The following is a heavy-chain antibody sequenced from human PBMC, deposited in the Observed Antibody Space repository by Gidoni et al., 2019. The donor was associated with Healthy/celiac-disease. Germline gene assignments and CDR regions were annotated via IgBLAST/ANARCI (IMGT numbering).Heavy chain of an antibody. Sequence: EVQLLESGGGLIQPGGSLRLSCAASGFTFSSYAMSWVRQAPGKGLEWVSAMSGSGGRTYYADSVKGRFTISRDNSKNTLYLQMNSLRAEDTAVYYCAKEGFNYGSGSYPFDYWGQGTLVTVSS. V-gene: IGHV3-23*01. D-gene: IGHD3-10*01. CDR2: MSGSGGRT. CDR1: GFTFSSYA. CDR3: AKEGFNYGSGSYPFDY. J-gene: IGHJ4*02.